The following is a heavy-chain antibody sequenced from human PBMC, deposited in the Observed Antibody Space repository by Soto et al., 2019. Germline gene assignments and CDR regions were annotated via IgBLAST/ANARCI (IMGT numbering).Heavy chain of an antibody. D-gene: IGHD3-9*01. Sequence: SETLSLTCTVSDDFISSYYWNWIRQSAGKGLEWIGRVSTNGATNYNPSLESRVTMSVDTSKNQFSLKLTSVTAADTAVYLCARADYEILTGSYAMDVWGQGTTVTVSS. J-gene: IGHJ6*02. CDR3: ARADYEILTGSYAMDV. CDR1: DDFISSYY. V-gene: IGHV4-4*07. CDR2: VSTNGAT.